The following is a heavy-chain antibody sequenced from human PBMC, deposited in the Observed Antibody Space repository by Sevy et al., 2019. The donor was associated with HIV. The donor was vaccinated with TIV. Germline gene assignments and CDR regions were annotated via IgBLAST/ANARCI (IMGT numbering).Heavy chain of an antibody. Sequence: GGSLRLSCAASGFIFSSYNMNWVRQAPGKGLEWVSYISTSSSYIYYADSVKGRFTISRDNAKNSLYLQMNSLRAEDTAVYYCARSWEQQLHDAFDIWGQGTMVTVSS. V-gene: IGHV3-21*01. CDR1: GFIFSSYN. J-gene: IGHJ3*02. CDR3: ARSWEQQLHDAFDI. CDR2: ISTSSSYI. D-gene: IGHD6-13*01.